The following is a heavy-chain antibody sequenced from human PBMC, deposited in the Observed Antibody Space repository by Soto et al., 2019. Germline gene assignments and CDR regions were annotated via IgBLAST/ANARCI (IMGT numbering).Heavy chain of an antibody. D-gene: IGHD3-9*01. J-gene: IGHJ4*02. Sequence: GGSLRLSCAASGFTFSSYGMHWVRQAPGKGLEWVAVIWYDGSNKYYADSVKGRFTISRDNSKNTLYLQMNSLRAEDTAVYYCARDQNHRFLTGYYNPSYFDYWGQGTLVTVSS. CDR3: ARDQNHRFLTGYYNPSYFDY. CDR2: IWYDGSNK. V-gene: IGHV3-33*01. CDR1: GFTFSSYG.